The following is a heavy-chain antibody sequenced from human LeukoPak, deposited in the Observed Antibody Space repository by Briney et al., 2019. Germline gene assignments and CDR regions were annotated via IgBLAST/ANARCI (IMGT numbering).Heavy chain of an antibody. CDR2: ISSSSYI. D-gene: IGHD2-2*01. V-gene: IGHV3-21*01. J-gene: IGHJ4*02. CDR3: ARGYCSSTSCFIFDY. Sequence: GGSLRLSCAASGFTFSSYSMNWVRQAPGKGLEWVSSISSSSYIYYADSVKGRFTISRDNAKNSLYLQMNSLRAEDTAVYYCARGYCSSTSCFIFDYWGQGTLVTVSS. CDR1: GFTFSSYS.